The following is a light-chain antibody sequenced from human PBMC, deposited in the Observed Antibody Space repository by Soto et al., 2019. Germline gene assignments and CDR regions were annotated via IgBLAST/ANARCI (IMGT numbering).Light chain of an antibody. CDR2: AAS. CDR1: QNISIY. CDR3: QQAYNPPLT. V-gene: IGKV1-39*01. Sequence: DIQMTQSPSSRSESVGDRVTITCRASQNISIYLNWYQQKPGKAPKFLISAASNLRSGVPSRFSGSGSGTVFTLTISSLQIEDSATYYCQQAYNPPLTFGGGTKVEIK. J-gene: IGKJ4*01.